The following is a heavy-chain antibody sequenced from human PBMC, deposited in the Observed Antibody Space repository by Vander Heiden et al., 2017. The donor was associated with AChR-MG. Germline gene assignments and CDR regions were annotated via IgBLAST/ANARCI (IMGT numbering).Heavy chain of an antibody. V-gene: IGHV4-30-4*01. D-gene: IGHD1-1*01. CDR1: RPSISSGDYY. Sequence: QVQLQESRPGLVKPSQTLSLTCTASRPSISSGDYYRLWTRQPPGKGREWIGYGHYSGITYYNPSLKGRVVISVDTSKNQFSLNLSSMTAADTAVYYYAKTRTGRGLGWFDPWGQGTLVIVSS. CDR2: GHYSGIT. J-gene: IGHJ5*02. CDR3: AKTRTGRGLGWFDP.